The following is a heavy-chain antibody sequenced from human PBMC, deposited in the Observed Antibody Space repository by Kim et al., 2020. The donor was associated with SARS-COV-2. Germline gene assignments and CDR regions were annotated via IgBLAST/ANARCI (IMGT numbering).Heavy chain of an antibody. CDR2: INQSGST. CDR1: GGSFSGYY. CDR3: GRVYVPTAFDI. V-gene: IGHV4-34*01. Sequence: SETLSLTCAVHGGSFSGYYWSWIRQPPGKGLEWIGEINQSGSTNYNPSLKSRVTISVDTSKNQFSLKLNSVTAADTAVYYCGRVYVPTAFDIWGQGTMVTVSS. D-gene: IGHD3-10*02. J-gene: IGHJ3*02.